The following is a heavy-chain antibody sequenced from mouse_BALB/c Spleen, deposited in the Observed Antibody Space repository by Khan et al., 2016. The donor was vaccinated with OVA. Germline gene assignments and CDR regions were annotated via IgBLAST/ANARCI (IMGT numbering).Heavy chain of an antibody. V-gene: IGHV3-2*02. CDR2: ISYSGNT. J-gene: IGHJ2*01. D-gene: IGHD1-1*01. CDR1: CYSITSDYA. Sequence: EVQLQESGPGLVKPSQSLSLTCTVTCYSITSDYAWNWIRQFPGNKLEWMGFISYSGNTNYNPSLKSRISITRDTSENQLFLQLNSVTTEDTATYYCARVYGGDFDYWGQGTTLTVSS. CDR3: ARVYGGDFDY.